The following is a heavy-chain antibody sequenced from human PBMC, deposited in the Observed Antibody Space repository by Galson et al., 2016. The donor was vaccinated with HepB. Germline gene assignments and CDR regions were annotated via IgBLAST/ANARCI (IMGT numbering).Heavy chain of an antibody. CDR2: IYHSGST. D-gene: IGHD3-22*01. J-gene: IGHJ4*02. Sequence: TLSLTCTVSGGSISSGGYYWSWIRQPPGKGLEWIGYIYHSGSTYYNPSLKSRVTISVDRSKNQFSLKLSSVTAADTAVYYCARGSITMIVVVNTFDYWGQGTLVTVSS. V-gene: IGHV4-30-2*01. CDR3: ARGSITMIVVVNTFDY. CDR1: GGSISSGGYY.